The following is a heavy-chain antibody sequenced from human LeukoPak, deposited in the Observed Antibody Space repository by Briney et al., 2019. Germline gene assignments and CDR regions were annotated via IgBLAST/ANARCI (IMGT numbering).Heavy chain of an antibody. D-gene: IGHD3-9*01. V-gene: IGHV4-59*01. CDR1: GGSISSYY. CDR3: ARDPGYYDISTGYYRGNYFDY. CDR2: IYYSGST. Sequence: SETLSLTCTVSGGSISSYYWSWIRQPPGKGLEWIGYIYYSGSTNYNPSLKSRVTISVDTSKNQFSLKLSSVTAADTAVYYCARDPGYYDISTGYYRGNYFDYWGQGTLVTVSS. J-gene: IGHJ4*02.